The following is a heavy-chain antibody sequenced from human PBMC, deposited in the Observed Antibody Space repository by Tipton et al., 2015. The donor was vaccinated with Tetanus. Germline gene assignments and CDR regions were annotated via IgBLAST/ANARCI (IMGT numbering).Heavy chain of an antibody. Sequence: TLSLTCTVSGGSISSYYWSWIRQPPGKGLEWIGYIYYSGSTNYNPSLKSRVTISVDTSKNQFSLKLSSVTAADTAVYYCAGGYDPYYFDYWGQGTLVTVSS. CDR1: GGSISSYY. V-gene: IGHV4-59*01. D-gene: IGHD5-12*01. CDR3: AGGYDPYYFDY. J-gene: IGHJ4*02. CDR2: IYYSGST.